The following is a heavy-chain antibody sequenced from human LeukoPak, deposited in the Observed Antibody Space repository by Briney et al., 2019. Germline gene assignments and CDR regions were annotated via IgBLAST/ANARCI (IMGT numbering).Heavy chain of an antibody. Sequence: GGFLRLSCAASEFTFSSYAMSWVRQAPGKGLEWVSAISGSGGSTYYADSVKGRFTISRDNSKNTLYLQMNSLRAEDTAVYYCAKDTREWELLVDYWGQGTLVTVSS. CDR2: ISGSGGST. J-gene: IGHJ4*02. D-gene: IGHD1-26*01. CDR1: EFTFSSYA. V-gene: IGHV3-23*01. CDR3: AKDTREWELLVDY.